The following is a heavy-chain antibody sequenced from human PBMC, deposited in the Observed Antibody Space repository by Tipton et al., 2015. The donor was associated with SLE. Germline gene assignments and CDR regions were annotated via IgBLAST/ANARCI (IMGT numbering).Heavy chain of an antibody. CDR2: IHYSGRT. CDR1: GDSISSHY. V-gene: IGHV4-59*11. J-gene: IGHJ2*01. CDR3: ARLSEFSRNWYFDL. Sequence: TLSLTCSVSGDSISSHYWSWIRQPPGKGLEWIGHIHYSGRTNYNPSLKSRVIISVDTSKNQFSLKLNSVTAADTAVYHCARLSEFSRNWYFDLWGRGTLVTVSS. D-gene: IGHD1-14*01.